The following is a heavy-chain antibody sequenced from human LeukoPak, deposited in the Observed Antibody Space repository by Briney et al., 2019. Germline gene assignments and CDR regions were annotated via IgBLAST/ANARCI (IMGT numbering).Heavy chain of an antibody. CDR3: ARDVQWLTFDP. CDR2: IYYSGST. V-gene: IGHV4-39*07. J-gene: IGHJ5*02. CDR1: GGSISSSSYY. D-gene: IGHD3-22*01. Sequence: SETLSLTCTVSGGSISSSSYYWGWIRQPPGKGLEWIGSIYYSGSTYYNPSLKSRVTISVDTSKNQFSLKLSSVTAADTAVYYCARDVQWLTFDPWGQGTLVTVSS.